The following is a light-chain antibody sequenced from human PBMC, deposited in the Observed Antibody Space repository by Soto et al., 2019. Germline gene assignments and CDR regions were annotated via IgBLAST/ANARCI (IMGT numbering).Light chain of an antibody. V-gene: IGKV1-27*01. CDR1: QGIAPY. J-gene: IGKJ4*01. CDR3: QKYNTAPLT. Sequence: DVPMTQSPSSLSAFVGDRVTITCRASQGIAPYLAWFQQKPGKVPKLLIHATSTLQSGVPPRFSGSGSGTDFTLTISSLQPEDVATYYCQKYNTAPLTCGGGTKVEIK. CDR2: ATS.